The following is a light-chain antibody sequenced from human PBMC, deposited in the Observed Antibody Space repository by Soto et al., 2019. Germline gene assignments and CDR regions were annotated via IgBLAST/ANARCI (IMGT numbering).Light chain of an antibody. CDR3: QQRSNWPFT. CDR1: QSVSIY. Sequence: EIVLTQSPATLSLSPGERATLSCRASQSVSIYLAWYQQKPGQAPRLLIYDASHRATDIPTRFSGSGSGTDFTLTISSLEPEDFAVYYCQQRSNWPFTFGGGTKVEIK. V-gene: IGKV3-11*01. J-gene: IGKJ4*01. CDR2: DAS.